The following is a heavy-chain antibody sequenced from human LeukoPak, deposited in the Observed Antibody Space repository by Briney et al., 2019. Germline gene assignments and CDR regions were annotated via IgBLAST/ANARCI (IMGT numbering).Heavy chain of an antibody. J-gene: IGHJ6*03. CDR2: IKQDGSEK. CDR3: ARPPTMQYYYYMDV. Sequence: GGSLRLSCAASGFTFSSYWMSWVRQAPGKGLEWVANIKQDGSEKYYVDSVKGRFTISRDNAKNSLYLQMNSLRAEDTAVYYCARPPTMQYYYYMDVWGKGTTVTVSS. V-gene: IGHV3-7*01. CDR1: GFTFSSYW. D-gene: IGHD2-2*01.